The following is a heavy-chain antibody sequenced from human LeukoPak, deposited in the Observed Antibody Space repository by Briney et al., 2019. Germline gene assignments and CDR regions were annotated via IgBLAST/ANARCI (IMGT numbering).Heavy chain of an antibody. D-gene: IGHD6-13*01. CDR3: AKGQRAAGTFDY. Sequence: PGGSLRLSCAASGFTFDSYAMSWVRQAPGKGLEWVSAISGSGGSTYYADSVKGRFTISRDNSKNTLYLQMNSLRAEDTAVYYCAKGQRAAGTFDYWGQGTLVTVSS. V-gene: IGHV3-23*01. J-gene: IGHJ4*02. CDR1: GFTFDSYA. CDR2: ISGSGGST.